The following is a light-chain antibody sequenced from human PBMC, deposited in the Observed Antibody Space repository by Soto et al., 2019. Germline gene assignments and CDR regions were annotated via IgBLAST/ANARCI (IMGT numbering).Light chain of an antibody. Sequence: DIQMTQSPSTLSASVGDRVTITCRASQSISSWLAWYQQKPGKAPKLLSYKASSLESGVPSRFSGSGSGTVFTLTISSLQPDDFATYYCQQYNSYSSWTFGQGTKEEIK. CDR2: KAS. CDR3: QQYNSYSSWT. V-gene: IGKV1-5*03. CDR1: QSISSW. J-gene: IGKJ1*01.